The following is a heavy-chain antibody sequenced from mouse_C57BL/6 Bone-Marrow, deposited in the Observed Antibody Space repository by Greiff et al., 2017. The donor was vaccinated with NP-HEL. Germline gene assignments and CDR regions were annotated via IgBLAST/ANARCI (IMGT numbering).Heavy chain of an antibody. J-gene: IGHJ2*01. CDR3: AIITTVGATNY. CDR1: GYTFTSYW. CDR2: IDPSDSYT. Sequence: QVHVKQPGAELVMPGASVKLSCKASGYTFTSYWMHWVKQRPGQGLEWIGEIDPSDSYTNYNQKFKGKSTLTVDKSSSTAYMQLSSLTSEDSAVYYCAIITTVGATNYWGQGTTLTVSS. D-gene: IGHD1-1*01. V-gene: IGHV1-69*01.